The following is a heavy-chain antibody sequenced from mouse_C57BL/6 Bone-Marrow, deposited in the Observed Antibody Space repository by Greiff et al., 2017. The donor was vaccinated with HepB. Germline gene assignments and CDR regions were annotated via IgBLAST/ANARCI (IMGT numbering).Heavy chain of an antibody. J-gene: IGHJ2*01. V-gene: IGHV3-6*01. CDR3: ARDPLYYGSRDY. D-gene: IGHD1-1*01. CDR2: ISYDGSN. CDR1: GYSITSGYY. Sequence: DVQLQESGPGLVKPSQSLSLTCSVTGYSITSGYYWNWIRQFPGNKLEWMGYISYDGSNNYNPSLKNRISITRDTSKNQFFLKLNSVTTEDTATYYCARDPLYYGSRDYWGQGTTLTVSS.